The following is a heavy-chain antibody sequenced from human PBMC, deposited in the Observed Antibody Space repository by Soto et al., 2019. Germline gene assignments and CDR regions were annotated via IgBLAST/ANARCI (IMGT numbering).Heavy chain of an antibody. CDR1: GFTFSSYV. Sequence: PGGSLRLSCSASGFTFSSYVMNWVRQAPGKGLEWVSYISSSSSTIYYADSVKGRFTISRDNAKNSLYLQMNSLRDEDTAVYYCAXDGVTTAKAHYYYGLDVWGQGTTVTVSS. J-gene: IGHJ6*02. D-gene: IGHD1-1*01. V-gene: IGHV3-48*02. CDR3: AXDGVTTAKAHYYYGLDV. CDR2: ISSSSSTI.